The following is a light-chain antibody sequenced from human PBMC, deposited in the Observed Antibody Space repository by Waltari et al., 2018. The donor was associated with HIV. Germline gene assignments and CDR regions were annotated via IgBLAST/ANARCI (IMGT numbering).Light chain of an antibody. J-gene: IGKJ4*01. CDR3: QQYENLPLT. CDR2: DAS. CDR1: QDISNY. Sequence: DIQMTQSPSSLSPSVGSRVTIPCQASQDISNYLNWYQQKPGKAPKLLIYDASNLETGVPSRFSGSGSGTDFTFTISSLQPEDVATYYCQQYENLPLTFGGGTKVEIK. V-gene: IGKV1-33*01.